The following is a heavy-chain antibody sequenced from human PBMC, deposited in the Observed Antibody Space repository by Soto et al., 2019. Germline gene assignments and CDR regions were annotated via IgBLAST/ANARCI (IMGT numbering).Heavy chain of an antibody. CDR3: ATIAAAGTWFDS. Sequence: ASVKVSCKASSYTFTSYGISWVRQAPGQGLEWMGWISAYNGNTNYAQKLQDRVTMTTDTSTSTAYMELRSLRSDDTAVYYCATIAAAGTWFDSWGQGTLVTVSS. J-gene: IGHJ5*01. CDR1: SYTFTSYG. D-gene: IGHD6-13*01. CDR2: ISAYNGNT. V-gene: IGHV1-18*01.